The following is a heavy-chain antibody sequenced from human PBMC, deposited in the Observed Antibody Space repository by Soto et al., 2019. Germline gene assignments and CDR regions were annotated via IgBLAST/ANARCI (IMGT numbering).Heavy chain of an antibody. CDR1: GFTFSNAW. CDR3: TTDPAPRYYYDSSGYSVNYWYFDL. CDR2: IKSKTDGGTT. V-gene: IGHV3-15*01. D-gene: IGHD3-22*01. J-gene: IGHJ2*01. Sequence: PGGSLRLSCAASGFTFSNAWMSWVRQAPGKGLEWVGRIKSKTDGGTTDYAAPVKGRFTISRGDSKNTLYLQMNSLKTEDTAVYYCTTDPAPRYYYDSSGYSVNYWYFDLWGRGTLVTVSS.